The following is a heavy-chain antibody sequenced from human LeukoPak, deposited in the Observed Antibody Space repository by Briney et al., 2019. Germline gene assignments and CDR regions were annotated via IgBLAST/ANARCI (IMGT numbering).Heavy chain of an antibody. Sequence: ASVKVSCKASGYTFTSYYMHWVRQAPGQGLEWMGIINPSGGSTSYAQKFQGRVTMTRDTSTSTVYMELSSLRSEDTAVYYCARERESDFWSGYQYYYYYYGKDVWGQGTTVTVSS. CDR3: ARERESDFWSGYQYYYYYYGKDV. CDR2: INPSGGST. V-gene: IGHV1-46*01. D-gene: IGHD3-3*01. J-gene: IGHJ6*02. CDR1: GYTFTSYY.